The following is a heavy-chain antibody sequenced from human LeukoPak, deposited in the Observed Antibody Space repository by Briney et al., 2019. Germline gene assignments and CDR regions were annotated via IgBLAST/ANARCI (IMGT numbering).Heavy chain of an antibody. J-gene: IGHJ4*02. V-gene: IGHV3-30*18. Sequence: GRSLRLSCAASGFTFSSYGMHWVRQAPGKGLEWVAVISYDGSNKYYADSVKGRFIISRDNSKNTLYLQMNSLRAEDTAVYYCAKELVVRGYFDYWGQGTLVTVSS. CDR2: ISYDGSNK. D-gene: IGHD2-15*01. CDR1: GFTFSSYG. CDR3: AKELVVRGYFDY.